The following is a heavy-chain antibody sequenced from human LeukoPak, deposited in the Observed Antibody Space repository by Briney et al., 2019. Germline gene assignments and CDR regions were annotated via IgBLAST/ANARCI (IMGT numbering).Heavy chain of an antibody. CDR2: IYYSGST. CDR3: ASGLWSGDAFDI. J-gene: IGHJ3*02. CDR1: GGSISSYY. Sequence: PSETLSLTCTVSGGSISSYYWSWIRQPPGKGLEWIGYIYYSGSTNYNPSLKSRVTISVNTSKNQFSLKLSSVTAADTAVYYCASGLWSGDAFDIWGQGTMVTVSS. V-gene: IGHV4-59*01. D-gene: IGHD1-26*01.